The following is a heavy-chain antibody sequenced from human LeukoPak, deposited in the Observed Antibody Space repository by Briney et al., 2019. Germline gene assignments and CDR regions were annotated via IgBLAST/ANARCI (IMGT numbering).Heavy chain of an antibody. V-gene: IGHV3-23*01. CDR1: GFTFSAYT. CDR2: ISGSGGST. Sequence: GGSLRLSCAASGFTFSAYTMNWVRQAPGKGLEWVSAISGSGGSTYYADSVKGRFTISRDNSKNTLYLQMNSLRAEDTAVYYCARDAVAGYKFFDSWGQGTLVTVSS. J-gene: IGHJ4*02. CDR3: ARDAVAGYKFFDS. D-gene: IGHD5-24*01.